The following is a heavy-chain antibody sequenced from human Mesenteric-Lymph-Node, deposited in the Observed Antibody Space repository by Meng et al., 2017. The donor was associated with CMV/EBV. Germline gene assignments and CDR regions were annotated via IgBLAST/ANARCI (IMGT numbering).Heavy chain of an antibody. D-gene: IGHD2-2*01. J-gene: IGHJ6*02. Sequence: GESLKISCAASGFTFGSYRMHWVRQAPGKGLVWVSHMSSDGSTTNYAGSVKGRFTISRDNAKNSLYLQMNSLRGEDTAVYYCVREVVPAANFYYHYGMDVWGQGTTVTVSS. V-gene: IGHV3-74*01. CDR1: GFTFGSYR. CDR2: MSSDGSTT. CDR3: VREVVPAANFYYHYGMDV.